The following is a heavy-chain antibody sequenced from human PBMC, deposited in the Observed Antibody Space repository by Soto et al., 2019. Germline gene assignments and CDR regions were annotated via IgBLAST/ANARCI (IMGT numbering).Heavy chain of an antibody. D-gene: IGHD2-15*01. J-gene: IGHJ6*02. V-gene: IGHV5-51*01. CDR1: GYSFTSYW. CDR3: ARQERDCSGGSCPYYYYGMDV. CDR2: IYPGDSDT. Sequence: PGESLKISCKGSGYSFTSYWIGWVRQMPGKGLEWMGIIYPGDSDTRYSPSFQGQVTISADKSISTAYLQWSSLKASDTAMYYCARQERDCSGGSCPYYYYGMDVWGQGTTVTVSS.